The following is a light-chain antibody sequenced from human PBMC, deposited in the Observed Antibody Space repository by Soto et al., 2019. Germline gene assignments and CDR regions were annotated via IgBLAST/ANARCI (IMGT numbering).Light chain of an antibody. Sequence: DIQMPHSPSSLSASVGDRVIITFRASQTISSHLNWYQQKPGKAPNLLVYAASSLQSGVPSRFTGSGSGTDFTLTISSLQPEDFATYFCQQSYTTPINFGQGTRLEIK. V-gene: IGKV1-39*01. CDR1: QTISSH. CDR2: AAS. CDR3: QQSYTTPIN. J-gene: IGKJ5*01.